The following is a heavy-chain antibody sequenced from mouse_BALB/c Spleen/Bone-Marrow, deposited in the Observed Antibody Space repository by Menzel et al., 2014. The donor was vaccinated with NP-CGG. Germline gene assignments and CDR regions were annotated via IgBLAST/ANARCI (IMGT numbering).Heavy chain of an antibody. Sequence: QVQLKDSGPGLVAPSQSLSITCTVSGFSLSNYGVHWVRQPPGEGLEWLGVIWAGGSTNYNSALMSRLIISKDKSKNQVFLKMNSLQTDDTAMYYCARGTYYGNYFYAMDYWGQGTSVTVSS. CDR2: IWAGGST. D-gene: IGHD2-10*01. CDR1: GFSLSNYG. J-gene: IGHJ4*01. V-gene: IGHV2-9*02. CDR3: ARGTYYGNYFYAMDY.